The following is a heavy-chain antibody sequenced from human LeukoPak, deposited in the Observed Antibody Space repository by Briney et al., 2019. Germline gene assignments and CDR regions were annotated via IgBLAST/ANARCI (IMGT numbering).Heavy chain of an antibody. CDR2: ISSSSSYI. J-gene: IGHJ4*02. Sequence: TGGSLRLSCAASGFTFSSYSMNWVRQAPGKGLEWVSSISSSSSYIYYADSVKGRFTISRDNAKNSLYLQMNSLRAEDTAVYYCARGDYYYDSSGYPFSYWGQGTLVTASS. CDR1: GFTFSSYS. D-gene: IGHD3-22*01. V-gene: IGHV3-21*01. CDR3: ARGDYYYDSSGYPFSY.